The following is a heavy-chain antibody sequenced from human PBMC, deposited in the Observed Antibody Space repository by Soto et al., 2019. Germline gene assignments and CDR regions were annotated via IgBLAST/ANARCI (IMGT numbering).Heavy chain of an antibody. CDR1: GYSFTSYW. CDR2: IYPGDSDT. Sequence: PGESLRISCKCSGYSFTSYWIGWVRQIPGKGLECMGIIYPGDSDTRYSPSFQGQVTISADKSISTAYLQWSSLKASDTAMYYCARGLGYYDSSGYYYNDAFDIWGQGTMVTVSS. J-gene: IGHJ3*02. D-gene: IGHD3-22*01. CDR3: ARGLGYYDSSGYYYNDAFDI. V-gene: IGHV5-51*01.